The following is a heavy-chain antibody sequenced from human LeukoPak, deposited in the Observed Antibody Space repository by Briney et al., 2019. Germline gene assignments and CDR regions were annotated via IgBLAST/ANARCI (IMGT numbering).Heavy chain of an antibody. CDR3: ARAYVLRFSPNWFDP. CDR2: INPNSGGT. J-gene: IGHJ5*02. V-gene: IGHV1-2*02. CDR1: GYTFTCYY. Sequence: GASVKVSCKASGYTFTCYYMHWVRQAPGQGLEWMGWINPNSGGTNYAQKFQGRVTMTRDTSISTAYMELSRLRSDDTAVYYCARAYVLRFSPNWFDPWGQGTLVTVSS. D-gene: IGHD3-3*01.